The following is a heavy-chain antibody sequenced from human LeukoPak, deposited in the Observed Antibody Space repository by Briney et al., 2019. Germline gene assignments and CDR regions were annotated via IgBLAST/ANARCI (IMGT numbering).Heavy chain of an antibody. CDR2: ISYDGSNK. D-gene: IGHD3-10*01. CDR1: GFTFSSYG. V-gene: IGHV3-30*18. Sequence: PGGSLRLSCAASGFTFSSYGMHWVRQAPGKGLEWVAVISYDGSNKYYADSVKGRFTISRDNSKNTLYLQMNSLRAEDTAVYYCAKDQDYYGSGSLFDYWGQGTLVTVSS. J-gene: IGHJ4*02. CDR3: AKDQDYYGSGSLFDY.